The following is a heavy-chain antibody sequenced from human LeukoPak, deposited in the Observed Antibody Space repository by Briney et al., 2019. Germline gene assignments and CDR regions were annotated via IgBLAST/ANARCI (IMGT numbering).Heavy chain of an antibody. CDR3: ARDVLAAITNTRGFDY. J-gene: IGHJ4*02. V-gene: IGHV3-48*01. CDR2: IDISGGTI. CDR1: GFTFSDYN. D-gene: IGHD6-13*01. Sequence: PGGSLRLSCAASGFTFSDYNMNWVRQAPGKGLEWVSYIDISGGTIYYADSVKGRFTISRDNAKNSLYLQMNSLRAEDTAVYYCARDVLAAITNTRGFDYWGQGTLVTVSS.